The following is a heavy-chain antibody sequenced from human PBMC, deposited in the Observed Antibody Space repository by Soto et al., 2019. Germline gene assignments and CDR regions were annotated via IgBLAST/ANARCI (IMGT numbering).Heavy chain of an antibody. D-gene: IGHD5-12*01. V-gene: IGHV3-23*01. CDR3: ARDISRVATIPS. CDR1: GFTFSDHY. J-gene: IGHJ4*02. CDR2: ISGSGGST. Sequence: GGSLRLSCAASGFTFSDHYMDWVRQAPGKGLEWVSAISGSGGSTYYADSVKGRFTISRDNSKNSLYLQMNSLRDEDTAVYYCARDISRVATIPSWGQGTLVTVSS.